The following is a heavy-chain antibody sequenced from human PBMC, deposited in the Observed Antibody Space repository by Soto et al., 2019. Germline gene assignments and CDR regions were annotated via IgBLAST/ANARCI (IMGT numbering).Heavy chain of an antibody. CDR3: ARNSRATVAGAPDY. V-gene: IGHV3-30*03. Sequence: GGSLRLSCVASGFSFSNHGMHGVRQAPGKGLEWVAVISYDGSNKDYVESVKGRFTISRDNSKNTLYLQINSLRVEDTAVFYCARNSRATVAGAPDYWGQGTLVTVSS. D-gene: IGHD6-19*01. J-gene: IGHJ4*02. CDR2: ISYDGSNK. CDR1: GFSFSNHG.